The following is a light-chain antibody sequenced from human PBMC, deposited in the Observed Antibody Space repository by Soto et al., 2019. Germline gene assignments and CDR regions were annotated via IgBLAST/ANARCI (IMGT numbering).Light chain of an antibody. V-gene: IGKV3-15*01. CDR3: QQYNNWLWT. CDR1: QSVNSN. CDR2: CAS. J-gene: IGKJ1*01. Sequence: EIVMTQSPATLSVSPGERATLSCRACQSVNSNLVWYQQKPGQAPRLLIYCASTRATGIPGRFSGSGYGTEFTLTISSLQSEDFAVYYCQQYNNWLWTFGQGTKVEIK.